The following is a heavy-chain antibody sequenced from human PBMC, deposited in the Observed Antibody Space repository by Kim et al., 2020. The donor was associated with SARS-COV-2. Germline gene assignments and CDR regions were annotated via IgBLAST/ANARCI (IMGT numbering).Heavy chain of an antibody. V-gene: IGHV4-34*01. D-gene: IGHD2-15*01. CDR2: INHSGST. CDR3: ARGQGGYCSGGSCYLLDY. CDR1: GGTFSGYY. J-gene: IGHJ4*02. Sequence: SETLSLTCAVYGGTFSGYYWSWIRQPPGKGLEWIGEINHSGSTNYNPSLKSRVTISVDTSKNQFSLKLSSVTAADTAVSYCARGQGGYCSGGSCYLLDYWGQGTLVTVSS.